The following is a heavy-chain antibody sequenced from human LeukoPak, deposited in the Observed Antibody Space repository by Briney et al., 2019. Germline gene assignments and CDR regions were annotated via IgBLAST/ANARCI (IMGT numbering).Heavy chain of an antibody. CDR1: GFTITNYG. J-gene: IGHJ4*02. V-gene: IGHV3-23*01. CDR3: AQGYSSGWYPN. Sequence: GGSLRLSCAVSGFTITNYGMSWVRQAPGKGLEWGSAIDVSGDTEYYADSVKGRFIISRDNSRNTLYLQINSLRGEDTALYYCAQGYSSGWYPNWGQGTLVTVSS. CDR2: IDVSGDTE. D-gene: IGHD6-19*01.